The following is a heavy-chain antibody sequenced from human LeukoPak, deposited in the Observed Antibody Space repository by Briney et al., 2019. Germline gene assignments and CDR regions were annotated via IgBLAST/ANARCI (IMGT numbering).Heavy chain of an antibody. Sequence: PSETLSLTCAVYGGSFSGYYWSWIRQPPGKGLEWIGEINHSGSTNHNPSLKSRVTISVDTSKNQFSLKLSSVTAADTAVYYCASGSYYFDYWGQGTLVTVSS. J-gene: IGHJ4*02. CDR1: GGSFSGYY. D-gene: IGHD1-26*01. CDR2: INHSGST. V-gene: IGHV4-34*01. CDR3: ASGSYYFDY.